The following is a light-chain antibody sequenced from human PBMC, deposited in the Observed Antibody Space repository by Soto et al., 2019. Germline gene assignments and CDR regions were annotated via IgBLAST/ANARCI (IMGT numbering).Light chain of an antibody. J-gene: IGKJ1*01. CDR1: QSIRTN. CDR3: QQYFNWPLTWT. CDR2: GAS. V-gene: IGKV3-15*01. Sequence: EIALTQSPATLSVSAGGTVTLSCRASQSIRTNVAWYQQIPGQAPRLLVYGASTRATGVPARFSGSGSGIEFPLTISSLQSEDSAFYYCQQYFNWPLTWTFGPGTKVQIK.